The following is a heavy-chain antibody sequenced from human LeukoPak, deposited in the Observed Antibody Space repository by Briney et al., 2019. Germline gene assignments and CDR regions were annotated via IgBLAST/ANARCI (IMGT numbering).Heavy chain of an antibody. CDR3: GRAMDV. CDR1: GFTFSRHW. CDR2: IMQDGSER. V-gene: IGHV3-7*03. J-gene: IGHJ6*02. Sequence: GGSLRLSCTASGFTFSRHWMTWVRQAPGKGLEWVATIMQDGSERYYVDSVKGRFTISRDNAKNSLYLQMVSLRAEDTAVYYCGRAMDVWGQGTTVTVSS.